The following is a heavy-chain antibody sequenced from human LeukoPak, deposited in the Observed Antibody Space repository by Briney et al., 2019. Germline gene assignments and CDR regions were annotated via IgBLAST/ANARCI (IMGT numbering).Heavy chain of an antibody. CDR1: GFTFSSYS. CDR2: ISSRSATI. J-gene: IGHJ4*02. Sequence: GGSLRLSCAASGFTFSSYSMNWVRQAPGKGLEWVSYISSRSATIYYADSVKGRFTISRDNAKNSLYLQMNSLRAEDTAVYYCAKSRGSGYDYWGQGTLVTVSS. D-gene: IGHD3-22*01. CDR3: AKSRGSGYDY. V-gene: IGHV3-48*01.